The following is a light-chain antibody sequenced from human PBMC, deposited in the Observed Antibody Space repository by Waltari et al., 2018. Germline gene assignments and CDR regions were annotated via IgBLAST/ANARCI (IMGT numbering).Light chain of an antibody. Sequence: EIVLTQSPATLSLSPGERATLSCRASQSVSRYLAWYQQNPGQAPRLLIYDASNRATGIPARFSGSGSGTDFTLTISGLEPEDFAVYYCQQRRNWPPITFGQGTRLEIK. V-gene: IGKV3-11*01. CDR3: QQRRNWPPIT. CDR1: QSVSRY. J-gene: IGKJ5*01. CDR2: DAS.